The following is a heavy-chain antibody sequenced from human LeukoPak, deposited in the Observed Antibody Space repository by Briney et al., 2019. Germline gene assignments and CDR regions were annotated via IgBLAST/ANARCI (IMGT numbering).Heavy chain of an antibody. CDR1: GYTFINYY. Sequence: ASVKVSCKASGYTFINYYIHWVRQAPGQGLEWVGIINPGGGSTTYAQKFQGRVSMTRDTSTSTVYMELSSLESDDTALYYCARHSLPGTTPFDYWGQGTLVTVSS. D-gene: IGHD1-1*01. CDR2: INPGGGST. CDR3: ARHSLPGTTPFDY. J-gene: IGHJ4*02. V-gene: IGHV1-46*01.